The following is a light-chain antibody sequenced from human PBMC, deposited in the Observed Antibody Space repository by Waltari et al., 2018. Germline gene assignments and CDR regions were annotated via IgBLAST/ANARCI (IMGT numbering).Light chain of an antibody. CDR2: WAS. CDR3: QQYYSTPQT. V-gene: IGKV4-1*01. CDR1: QSVLYSSNNKNY. J-gene: IGKJ2*01. Sequence: DIVMTQSPDSLAVSLGERATINCTYSQSVLYSSNNKNYLAWYQQKPGQPPKLLIYWASTRESGVPDRFSGSGSGTDFTLTISSLQAEDVAVYYCQQYYSTPQTFGQGTKLEIK.